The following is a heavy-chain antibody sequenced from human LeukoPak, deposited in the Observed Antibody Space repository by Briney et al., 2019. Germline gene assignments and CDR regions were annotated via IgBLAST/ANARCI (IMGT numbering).Heavy chain of an antibody. Sequence: GGSLRLSCAASGFTVSSNYMSWVRQAPGKGREWVSVIYSGGSTYSADSVKGRFTISRDNSKNTLYLQMNSLRAEDTAVYYCARDRSHLYCSGGSCYSTSYGMDVWGQGTTVTVSS. CDR2: IYSGGST. CDR1: GFTVSSNY. CDR3: ARDRSHLYCSGGSCYSTSYGMDV. D-gene: IGHD2-15*01. J-gene: IGHJ6*02. V-gene: IGHV3-66*01.